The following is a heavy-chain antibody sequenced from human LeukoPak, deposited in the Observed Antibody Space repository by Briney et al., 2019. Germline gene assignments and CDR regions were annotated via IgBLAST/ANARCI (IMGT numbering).Heavy chain of an antibody. CDR1: GYTFTGYY. Sequence: GASVKVSRKSSGYTFTGYYMHSVGPPPGQGREGMGWIYPDSGGTKYAQKFQGRATMTKDTSISTAYMELSRLRSDDTAVYYCARSSRCRGRSGDGYSCYYYMDVWGKGTTVTVSS. CDR3: ARSSRCRGRSGDGYSCYYYMDV. D-gene: IGHD2-21*02. V-gene: IGHV1-2*02. J-gene: IGHJ6*03. CDR2: IYPDSGGT.